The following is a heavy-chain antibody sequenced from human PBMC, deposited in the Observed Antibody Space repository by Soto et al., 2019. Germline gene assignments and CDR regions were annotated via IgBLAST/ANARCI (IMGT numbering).Heavy chain of an antibody. D-gene: IGHD1-1*01. Sequence: ASVKVCCKASGYTFTSYDINWVRQATGQGLEWMGWMNPNSGNTGYAQKFQGRVTMTRNTSISTAYMELSSLRSEDTAVYYCARAHKKVWGTYYFDYWGQGTLVTVSS. J-gene: IGHJ4*02. CDR1: GYTFTSYD. CDR3: ARAHKKVWGTYYFDY. CDR2: MNPNSGNT. V-gene: IGHV1-8*01.